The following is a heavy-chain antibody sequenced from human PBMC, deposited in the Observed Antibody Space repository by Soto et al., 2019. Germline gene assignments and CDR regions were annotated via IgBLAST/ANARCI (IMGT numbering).Heavy chain of an antibody. V-gene: IGHV1-8*01. Sequence: ASVKVSCKASGYTFTSYDINWVRQATGQGLGWMGWMNPNSGNTGYAQKFQGRVTMTRNTSISTAYMELSSLRSEDTAVYYCALVTTGYYYYYMDVWGKGTTVTVSS. CDR3: ALVTTGYYYYYMDV. CDR1: GYTFTSYD. J-gene: IGHJ6*03. CDR2: MNPNSGNT. D-gene: IGHD4-17*01.